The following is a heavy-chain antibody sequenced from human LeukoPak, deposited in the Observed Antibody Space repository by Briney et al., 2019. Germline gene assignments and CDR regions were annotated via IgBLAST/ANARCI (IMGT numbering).Heavy chain of an antibody. CDR1: GGSISSGDYY. V-gene: IGHV4-30-4*01. Sequence: SQTLSLTCTVSGGSISSGDYYWSWIRQPPGKGLEWIGYIYYSGSTYYNPSLKSRVTISVDTSKNQFSLKLSSVTAADTAVYYFARSAGYSYGYSFDYWGQGTLVTVSS. CDR3: ARSAGYSYGYSFDY. D-gene: IGHD5-18*01. CDR2: IYYSGST. J-gene: IGHJ4*02.